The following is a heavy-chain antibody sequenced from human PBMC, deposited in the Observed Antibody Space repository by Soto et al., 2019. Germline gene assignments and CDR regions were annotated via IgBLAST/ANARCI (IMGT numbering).Heavy chain of an antibody. J-gene: IGHJ4*02. CDR2: INHSGST. V-gene: IGHV4-34*01. Sequence: ETLSLTCAVYGGSFSGYYWSWIRQPPGKGLEWIGEINHSGSTNYNPSLKSRVTISVDTSKNQFSLKLSSVTAADTAVYYCARGRSYGASFDYWGQGTLVTVSS. CDR3: ARGRSYGASFDY. D-gene: IGHD5-18*01. CDR1: GGSFSGYY.